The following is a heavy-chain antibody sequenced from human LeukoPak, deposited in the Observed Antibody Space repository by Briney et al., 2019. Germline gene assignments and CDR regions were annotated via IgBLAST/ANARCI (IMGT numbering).Heavy chain of an antibody. J-gene: IGHJ4*02. Sequence: GGSLRLSCAASGFTFSRYWMSWVRQAPGKGLEWVANIKKDGSEKNYVDSVRGRFTISRDNAENSLYLQMNSLRAEDTAVYYCARDFQYGESAYWGQGTLVTVSS. CDR3: ARDFQYGESAY. CDR1: GFTFSRYW. CDR2: IKKDGSEK. V-gene: IGHV3-7*03. D-gene: IGHD4-17*01.